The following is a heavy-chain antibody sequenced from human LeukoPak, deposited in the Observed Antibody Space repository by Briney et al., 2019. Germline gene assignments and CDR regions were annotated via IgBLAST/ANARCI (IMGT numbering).Heavy chain of an antibody. Sequence: MPSETLSLTCTVSGYSISSGYYWGWIRQPPGKGLEWIGSIYHSGSTYYNPSLKSRVTISVDTSKNQFSLKLSSVTAADTAAYYCARRPDAFDIWGQGTMVTVSS. CDR2: IYHSGST. V-gene: IGHV4-38-2*02. CDR3: ARRPDAFDI. J-gene: IGHJ3*02. CDR1: GYSISSGYY.